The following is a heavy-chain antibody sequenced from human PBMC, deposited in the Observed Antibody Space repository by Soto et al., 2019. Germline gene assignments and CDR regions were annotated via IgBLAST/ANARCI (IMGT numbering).Heavy chain of an antibody. Sequence: EVQLVESGGGLVKPGGSLRLSCAASGFTFSNAWMTWVRQAPGKGLEWVGRVKSKTDGGTIDDAAPVKDGFTISRDNSKNTLYLHMNSLKTEATAVYYCIGTYSGSSMRFDYWGQGTLVTVSS. J-gene: IGHJ4*02. CDR3: IGTYSGSSMRFDY. CDR2: VKSKTDGGTI. D-gene: IGHD5-12*01. CDR1: GFTFSNAW. V-gene: IGHV3-15*01.